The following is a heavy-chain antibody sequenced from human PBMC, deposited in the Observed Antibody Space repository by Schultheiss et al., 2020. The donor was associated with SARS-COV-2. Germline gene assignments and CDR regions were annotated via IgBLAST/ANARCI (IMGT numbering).Heavy chain of an antibody. CDR1: GFTFSSYG. J-gene: IGHJ4*02. Sequence: GGSLRLSCAASGFTFSSYGMHWVRQAPGKGLEWVSAISGSGGTSYYADSVKGRFTISRDNSKNTLYLQMNSLRAEDTAVYYCAREEYSSSWYALGSDYWGQGTLVTVSS. CDR2: ISGSGGTS. V-gene: IGHV3-23*01. CDR3: AREEYSSSWYALGSDY. D-gene: IGHD6-13*01.